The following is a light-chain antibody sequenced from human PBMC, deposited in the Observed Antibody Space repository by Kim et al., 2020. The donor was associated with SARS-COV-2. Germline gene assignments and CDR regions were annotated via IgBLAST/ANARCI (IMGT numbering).Light chain of an antibody. J-gene: IGKJ1*01. Sequence: SPGERATLSCRASRSVSSSYLAWYQQKPGQAPRLLIYGASSRATGIPDRFSGSGSGTDFTLTISRLEPEDFAVYYCQQYGSSPRTFGQGTKVEIK. CDR1: RSVSSSY. V-gene: IGKV3-20*01. CDR3: QQYGSSPRT. CDR2: GAS.